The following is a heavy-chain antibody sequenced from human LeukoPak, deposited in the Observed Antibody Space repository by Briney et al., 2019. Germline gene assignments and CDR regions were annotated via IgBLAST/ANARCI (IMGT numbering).Heavy chain of an antibody. CDR1: GGSISSYY. Sequence: SETLSLTCTVSGGSISSYYWSWIRQPPGKGLEWIGYIYYSGSTNYNPSLKSRVTISVDTSKNQFSLKLSSVTAADTAVYYCARGRTRDDAFDIWGQGTMVTVSS. D-gene: IGHD1-14*01. V-gene: IGHV4-59*12. CDR2: IYYSGST. CDR3: ARGRTRDDAFDI. J-gene: IGHJ3*02.